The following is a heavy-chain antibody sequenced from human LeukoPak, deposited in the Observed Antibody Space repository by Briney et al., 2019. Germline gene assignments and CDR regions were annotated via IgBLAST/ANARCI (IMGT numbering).Heavy chain of an antibody. CDR2: ISTSSINI. J-gene: IGHJ4*02. CDR1: GFTFSSYS. Sequence: GGSLRLSCAASGFTFSSYSMNWVRQAPGKGLEWVSYISTSSINIYYADSVKGRFTISRDNAKSSLYLQMNSLRAGDTAVYYCARDVSHCINGVCSGYWGQGTLVSVSS. CDR3: ARDVSHCINGVCSGY. D-gene: IGHD2-8*01. V-gene: IGHV3-48*04.